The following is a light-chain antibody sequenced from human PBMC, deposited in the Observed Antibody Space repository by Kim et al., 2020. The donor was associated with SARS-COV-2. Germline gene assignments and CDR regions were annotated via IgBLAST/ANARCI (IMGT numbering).Light chain of an antibody. V-gene: IGLV3-1*01. CDR3: QSWDSSTAV. Sequence: SYELTQPPSVSVSPGQTASITCSGDKLGDKYACWYQQKPGQSPVLVIHQDNKRPSGITERFSGSNSGNTATLTISGTQAMDEADYYCQSWDSSTAVFGGGTQLTVL. CDR2: QDN. J-gene: IGLJ2*01. CDR1: KLGDKY.